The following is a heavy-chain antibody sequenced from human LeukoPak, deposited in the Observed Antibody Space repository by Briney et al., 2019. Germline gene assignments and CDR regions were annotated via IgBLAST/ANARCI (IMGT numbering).Heavy chain of an antibody. D-gene: IGHD3-22*01. V-gene: IGHV3-11*04. J-gene: IGHJ4*02. CDR3: AGDLGYYDSSGPYDY. Sequence: GGSLRLSXAASGFTFSDYYMSWIRQAPGKGLEWVSYISSSGSTIYYADSVKGRFTISRDNAKNSLYLQMNSLRAEDTAVYYCAGDLGYYDSSGPYDYWGQGTLVTVSS. CDR1: GFTFSDYY. CDR2: ISSSGSTI.